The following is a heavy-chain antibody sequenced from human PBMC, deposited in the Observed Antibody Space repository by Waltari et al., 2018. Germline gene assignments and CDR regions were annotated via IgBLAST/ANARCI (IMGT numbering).Heavy chain of an antibody. CDR3: AGGGEQLAY. J-gene: IGHJ4*02. D-gene: IGHD6-6*01. CDR2: ISTSGST. Sequence: QVQLQESGPGLVKPSETLSLTCTVSGGSISSYYWSWIRQPAGKGLDWIGRISTSGSTNYNPSLKRRVTMSVDTSKNQVSLKLGDVTAADTAVDYWAGGGEQLAYWGQGTLVTVSS. V-gene: IGHV4-4*07. CDR1: GGSISSYY.